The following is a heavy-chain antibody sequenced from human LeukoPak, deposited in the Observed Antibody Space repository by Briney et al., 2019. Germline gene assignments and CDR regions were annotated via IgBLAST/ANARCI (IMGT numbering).Heavy chain of an antibody. V-gene: IGHV3-21*04. CDR3: TKSSSGWYSDY. CDR1: GFTFSSYS. Sequence: GGSLRLSCAASGFTFSSYSMNWVRQAPGKGLEWVSSISSSSSYIYYADSVKGRFTISRDNAKNSLYLQMNSLRAEDTAVYYCTKSSSGWYSDYWGQGTLVTVSS. CDR2: ISSSSSYI. J-gene: IGHJ4*02. D-gene: IGHD6-19*01.